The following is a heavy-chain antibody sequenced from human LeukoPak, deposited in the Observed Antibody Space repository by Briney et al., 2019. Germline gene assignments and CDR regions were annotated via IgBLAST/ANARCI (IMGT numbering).Heavy chain of an antibody. J-gene: IGHJ4*02. V-gene: IGHV4-4*07. CDR2: IYTNGGT. Sequence: SETLSLTCTVSGGSISSYYWSWIRQPAGKGLEWIGRIYTNGGTNYNPSLKSRVTMSVDTSKSQISLKLNSVTAADTAVYYCAGSGYNYDYYFDYWGQGTLSPSPQ. D-gene: IGHD5-18*01. CDR1: GGSISSYY. CDR3: AGSGYNYDYYFDY.